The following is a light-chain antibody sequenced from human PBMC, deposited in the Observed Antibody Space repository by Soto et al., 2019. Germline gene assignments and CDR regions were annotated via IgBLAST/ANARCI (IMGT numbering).Light chain of an antibody. V-gene: IGLV1-44*01. Sequence: QSVLTQPPSASGTPGQRVTISCSGSSSNIGTNTVNWYLELPGTAPKLLIYNNNKRPSGVPERFSGSKSGTSASLAISGLQSEDEANYYCATWEDSLNGCFLFGSGTKVTVL. CDR3: ATWEDSLNGCFL. J-gene: IGLJ1*01. CDR1: SSNIGTNT. CDR2: NNN.